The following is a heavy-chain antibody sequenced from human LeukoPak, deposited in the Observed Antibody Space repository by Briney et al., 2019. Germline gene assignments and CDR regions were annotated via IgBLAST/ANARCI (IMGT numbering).Heavy chain of an antibody. V-gene: IGHV1-18*01. J-gene: IGHJ4*02. D-gene: IGHD3-16*01. Sequence: ASVKVPCKPSGYSFPRNGISWVRQAPGQGLEWMGWISANSGNTNYAQKFQDRVTLTTDTSTSTAYMELRSLRSDDTAVYYCARDVNYAFDYWGQGTLVTVSS. CDR1: GYSFPRNG. CDR3: ARDVNYAFDY. CDR2: ISANSGNT.